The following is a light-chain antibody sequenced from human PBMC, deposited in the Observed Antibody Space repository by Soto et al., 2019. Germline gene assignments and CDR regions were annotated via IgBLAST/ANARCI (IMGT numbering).Light chain of an antibody. CDR1: QSVSSN. V-gene: IGKV3-20*01. CDR2: GAS. Sequence: IVLTQSPGTLSLSPWESATLSCRASQSVSSNLAWYQQKPGQAPRLLIYGASTRATGIPDRFSGSGSGTDFTLTISRLEPEDFAVYYCQQYGSSPLVTFGQGTKVDIK. J-gene: IGKJ1*01. CDR3: QQYGSSPLVT.